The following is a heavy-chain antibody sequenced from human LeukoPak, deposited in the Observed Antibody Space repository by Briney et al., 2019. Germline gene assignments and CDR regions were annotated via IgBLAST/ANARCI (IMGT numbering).Heavy chain of an antibody. CDR3: ARDPLRGAANFDY. CDR2: INPSGGST. Sequence: ASVKVSCKASGYTFTSYGISWVRQAPGQGLEWMGIINPSGGSTSYAQKFQGRVTMTRDTSTTTVYMELSSLRSEDTAVYYCARDPLRGAANFDYWGQGTLVTVSS. D-gene: IGHD1-26*01. CDR1: GYTFTSYG. V-gene: IGHV1-46*01. J-gene: IGHJ4*02.